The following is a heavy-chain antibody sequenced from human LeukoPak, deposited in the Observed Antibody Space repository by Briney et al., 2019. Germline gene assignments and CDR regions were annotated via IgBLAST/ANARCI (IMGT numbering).Heavy chain of an antibody. CDR2: IDPDGSTT. CDR3: TRVQAGRSGLMDV. CDR1: GFTLSDYW. J-gene: IGHJ6*02. Sequence: GGSLILSCAASGFTLSDYWMRWVRQVPGEGLVWVSRIDPDGSTTNYADSVKGRFTTSRDNAKNTLYLQMNSLRAEDTALYYCTRVQAGRSGLMDVWGRGTTVTVSS. V-gene: IGHV3-74*01. D-gene: IGHD2-8*02.